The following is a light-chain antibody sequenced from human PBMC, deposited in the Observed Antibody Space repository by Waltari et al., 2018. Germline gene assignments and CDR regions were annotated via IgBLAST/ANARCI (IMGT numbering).Light chain of an antibody. Sequence: QSVLTQPPSASGTPGQRVTISCSGSTSNIGVNFVYWYQQFPGTAPKRLIYRNNQRPSAVPDRFSGSKSGTPASLAISGLRSEDEADYYCAAWDDSLSGPVFGGGTELTVL. CDR2: RNN. CDR1: TSNIGVNF. CDR3: AAWDDSLSGPV. V-gene: IGLV1-47*01. J-gene: IGLJ3*02.